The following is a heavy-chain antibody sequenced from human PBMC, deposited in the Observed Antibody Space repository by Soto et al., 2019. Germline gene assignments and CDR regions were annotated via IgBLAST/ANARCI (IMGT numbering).Heavy chain of an antibody. D-gene: IGHD3-9*01. CDR1: GFTFSSYW. V-gene: IGHV3-7*01. CDR2: IKQDGSEK. CDR3: ARDRDYDILTGYSNDNWFDP. J-gene: IGHJ5*02. Sequence: EVQMVESGGGLVQPGGSLRLSCAASGFTFSSYWMSWVRQAPGKGLEWVANIKQDGSEKYYVDSVKGRFTISRDNAKNSLYLKMNSLRAEDTAVYYCARDRDYDILTGYSNDNWFDPWGQGTLVIVST.